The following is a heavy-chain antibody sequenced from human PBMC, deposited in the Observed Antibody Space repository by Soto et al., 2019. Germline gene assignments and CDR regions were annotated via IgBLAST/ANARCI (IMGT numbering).Heavy chain of an antibody. D-gene: IGHD6-19*01. CDR2: INPNSGGT. V-gene: IGHV1-2*04. CDR1: GYSFTGYY. CDR3: ARVRELGYSRGWYGFGGYYYYGMDV. Sequence: ASVKVSCKASGYSFTGYYMHWVRQAPGQGLEWMGWINPNSGGTNYAQKFRGWVTMTRDTAIRPAYMELSRVGADDTALDYCARVRELGYSRGWYGFGGYYYYGMDVWGQGTTDTV. J-gene: IGHJ6*02.